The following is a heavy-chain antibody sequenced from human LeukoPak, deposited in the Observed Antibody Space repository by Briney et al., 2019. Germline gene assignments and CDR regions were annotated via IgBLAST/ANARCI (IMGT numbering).Heavy chain of an antibody. D-gene: IGHD3-22*01. CDR1: GYTFTGYY. V-gene: IGHV1-18*04. J-gene: IGHJ4*02. Sequence: ASVKVSCKASGYTFTGYYMHWVRQAPGQGLEWMGWISAYNGNTNYAQKLQGRVTMTTDTSTSTAYMELRSLRSDDTAVYYCARTYYYDSSGYYLNWGQGTLVTVSS. CDR2: ISAYNGNT. CDR3: ARTYYYDSSGYYLN.